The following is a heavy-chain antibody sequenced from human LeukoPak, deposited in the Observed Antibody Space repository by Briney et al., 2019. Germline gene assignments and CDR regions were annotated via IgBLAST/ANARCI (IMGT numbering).Heavy chain of an antibody. J-gene: IGHJ4*02. CDR1: GGSISGSSYY. Sequence: SETLSLTCTVSGGSISGSSYYWGWIRQPPGKGLAWIGSIYRDGSTYYNPSLKSRVTISVDTSKNQFSLKLSSVTAADTAVYYCTRRAYCSGGTCYSDYWGQGTLVTVSS. CDR2: IYRDGST. D-gene: IGHD2-15*01. V-gene: IGHV4-39*01. CDR3: TRRAYCSGGTCYSDY.